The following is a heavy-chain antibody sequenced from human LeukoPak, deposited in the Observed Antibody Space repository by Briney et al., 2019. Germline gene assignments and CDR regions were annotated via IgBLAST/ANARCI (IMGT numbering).Heavy chain of an antibody. V-gene: IGHV3-23*01. Sequence: GGSLRLSCAASGFTFSSYAMSWVRQAPGKGLEWVSGISGSGGNTYYSDSVKGRFTISRDNSKNMVYLQMNSLRADDTAVYYCARDDSGRPERFWGQGTLVTVSS. J-gene: IGHJ4*02. CDR3: ARDDSGRPERF. CDR2: ISGSGGNT. D-gene: IGHD6-6*01. CDR1: GFTFSSYA.